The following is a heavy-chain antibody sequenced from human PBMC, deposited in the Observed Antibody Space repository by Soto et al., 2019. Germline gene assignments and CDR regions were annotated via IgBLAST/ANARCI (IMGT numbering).Heavy chain of an antibody. CDR1: GGSINSYY. CDR3: ARHGILTEYYYYYGMDV. CDR2: SFHIGSP. Sequence: SETLSLTCTVSGGSINSYYWNWIRQPSGKGLEWIGNSFHIGSPNYNPSLKSRVTISVDTSKNQFSLKLSSVTAADTAVYYCARHGILTEYYYYYGMDVWGQGTTVTVSS. D-gene: IGHD3-9*01. V-gene: IGHV4-59*08. J-gene: IGHJ6*02.